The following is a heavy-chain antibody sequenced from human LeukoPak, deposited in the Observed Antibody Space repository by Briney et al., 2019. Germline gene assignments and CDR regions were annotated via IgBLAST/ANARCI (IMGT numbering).Heavy chain of an antibody. D-gene: IGHD4-17*01. V-gene: IGHV3-21*01. J-gene: IGHJ5*02. CDR1: GFTFSSYS. CDR2: ISGSSTYI. Sequence: PGGSLRLSCTASGFTFSSYSMNWVRRAPGKGLEWVSSISGSSTYIYYTDSVKGRFTISRDNAKNSLYLQMNSLRAEDTAVYYCARVTRSPFGWFDPWGQGTLVTVSS. CDR3: ARVTRSPFGWFDP.